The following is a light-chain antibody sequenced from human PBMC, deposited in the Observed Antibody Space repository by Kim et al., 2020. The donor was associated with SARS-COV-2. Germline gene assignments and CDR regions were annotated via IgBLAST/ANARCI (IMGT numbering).Light chain of an antibody. Sequence: DIQMTQSPSSVSASVGDRVTITCRASQDISSCLGWYQQKPGKAPKVLIYEASNLQSGVPSRFSGSGSGTDFTLTINSLQPEDFATYYCQQTHSFPLTFGGGTKVDIK. CDR2: EAS. CDR1: QDISSC. V-gene: IGKV1D-12*01. J-gene: IGKJ4*01. CDR3: QQTHSFPLT.